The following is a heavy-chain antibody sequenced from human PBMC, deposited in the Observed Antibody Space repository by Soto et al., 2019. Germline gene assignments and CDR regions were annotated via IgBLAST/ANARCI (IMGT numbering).Heavy chain of an antibody. J-gene: IGHJ5*02. CDR3: ARALTGYSVSNWFDP. CDR2: IYYSGST. CDR1: GGSISSGVYY. V-gene: IGHV4-31*03. D-gene: IGHD2-15*01. Sequence: QVQLQESGPGLVKPSQTLSLTCTVSGGSISSGVYYWSWIRQHPGKGLEWIGDIYYSGSTYYNPSLKRRVTLSVDTSKNQFSLRLSSVTAADTAVYYCARALTGYSVSNWFDPWGQGTLVTVSS.